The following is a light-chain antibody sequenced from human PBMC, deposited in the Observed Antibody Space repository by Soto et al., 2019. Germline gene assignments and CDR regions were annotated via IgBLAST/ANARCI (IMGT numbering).Light chain of an antibody. CDR1: QSVSSN. J-gene: IGKJ1*01. Sequence: EIVMTQSPATLSVSPGERATLSCRASQSVSSNLAWYQQKPGQAPRLLFYGASTRATGIPSRFSASVSGTEFPLIISSLQSEDFAVYYCQHYNNWPPWTFGQGTKVEIK. CDR2: GAS. CDR3: QHYNNWPPWT. V-gene: IGKV3-15*01.